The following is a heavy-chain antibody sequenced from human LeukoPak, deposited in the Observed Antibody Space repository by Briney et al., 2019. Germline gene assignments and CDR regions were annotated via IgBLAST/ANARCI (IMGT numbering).Heavy chain of an antibody. J-gene: IGHJ3*02. CDR1: GGSISSGGYY. V-gene: IGHV4-39*06. D-gene: IGHD6-6*01. CDR2: INDSGTT. Sequence: SQTLSLTCTVSGGSISSGGYYWSWIRQPPGKGLEWIGEINDSGTTNYNPSLKSRVTISVDTSKNQFPLKLSSVTAADTAVYYCAKRPRLGVAARPNAFDIWGQGTMVTVSS. CDR3: AKRPRLGVAARPNAFDI.